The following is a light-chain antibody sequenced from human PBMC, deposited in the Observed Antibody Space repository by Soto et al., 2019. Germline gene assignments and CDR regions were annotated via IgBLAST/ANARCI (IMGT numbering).Light chain of an antibody. CDR2: GAS. J-gene: IGKJ2*01. V-gene: IGKV3-15*01. CDR3: QQDNIWPPYT. CDR1: QRISSN. Sequence: EIVMTQSPATLSVSPGERATLYCKASQRISSNLAWYQQKPGQPPRLLIYGASTRASGLPARFSGSGSGTEFTLTISGLQSEDLALYYCQQDNIWPPYTFGQGTKLEIK.